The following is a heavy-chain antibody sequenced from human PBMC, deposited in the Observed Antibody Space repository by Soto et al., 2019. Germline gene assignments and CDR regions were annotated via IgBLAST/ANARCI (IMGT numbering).Heavy chain of an antibody. J-gene: IGHJ3*02. V-gene: IGHV3-48*01. CDR1: GFTFSSYS. D-gene: IGHD3-9*01. CDR2: ISSSSSTI. Sequence: PGGSVRLSCAASGFTFSSYSMNWVRQAPGKGLEWASYISSSSSTIYYADSVKGRFTISRDNAKNSLYLQMNSLRAEDTAVYYCARDLLGGGLVLRSFDWSGAFDIWGQGTMVTVSS. CDR3: ARDLLGGGLVLRSFDWSGAFDI.